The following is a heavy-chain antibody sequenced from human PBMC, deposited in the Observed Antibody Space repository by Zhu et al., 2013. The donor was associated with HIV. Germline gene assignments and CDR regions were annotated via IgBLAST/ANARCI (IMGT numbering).Heavy chain of an antibody. CDR2: IIPMFGTA. CDR3: ARDSSTGYCSSTSCYGLDY. Sequence: QVQLVQSGAEVKKPGSSVKVSCKASGGTFSSYAISWVRQAPGQGLEWMGGIIPMFGTANYAQKFQGRVTITADESTSTAYMELSSLRSEDTAVYYCARDSSTGYCSSTSCYGLDYWGQGTLGHRSPQ. J-gene: IGHJ4*02. D-gene: IGHD2-2*01. CDR1: GGTFSSYA. V-gene: IGHV1-69*01.